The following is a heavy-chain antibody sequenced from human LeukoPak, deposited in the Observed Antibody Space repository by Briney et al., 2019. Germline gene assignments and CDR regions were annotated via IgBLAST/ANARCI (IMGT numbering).Heavy chain of an antibody. J-gene: IGHJ4*02. CDR1: GFTFSSYA. CDR2: ISYDGSNK. Sequence: PGRSLRLSCAASGFTFSSYAMHWVRQAPGKGLEWVSIISYDGSNKYYADSVKGRFTISRDNSKNTLYLQMISLRPEDTGVYYCVVTDYGDYWGQGTLVTVSS. D-gene: IGHD4-17*01. V-gene: IGHV3-30*04. CDR3: VVTDYGDY.